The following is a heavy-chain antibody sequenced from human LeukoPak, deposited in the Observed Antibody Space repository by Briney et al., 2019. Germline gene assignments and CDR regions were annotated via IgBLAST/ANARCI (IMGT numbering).Heavy chain of an antibody. J-gene: IGHJ5*02. Sequence: GVPLRLSWAAAGFTFSGAGMDWVRQADGYGAEEGGGNRSKANSYATAYAASVKGRSTISRDDSKNTAYLQMNSLKTEDTAVYYCTKGSPAWGQGTLVTVSS. CDR2: NRSKANSYAT. CDR1: GFTFSGAG. V-gene: IGHV3-73*01. CDR3: TKGSPA.